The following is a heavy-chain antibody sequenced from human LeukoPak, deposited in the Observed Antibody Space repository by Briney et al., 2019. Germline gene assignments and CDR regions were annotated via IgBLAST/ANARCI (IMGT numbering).Heavy chain of an antibody. Sequence: GGSLRLSCAASGFTFSSYEMNWVRQAPGKGLEWVSYISSSGSTIYYADSVKGRFTISRDNAKNSLYLQMNSLRAEDTAVYYCARGRALLWFGELLVPFDYWGQGTLVTVSS. D-gene: IGHD3-10*01. CDR2: ISSSGSTI. CDR3: ARGRALLWFGELLVPFDY. CDR1: GFTFSSYE. J-gene: IGHJ4*02. V-gene: IGHV3-48*03.